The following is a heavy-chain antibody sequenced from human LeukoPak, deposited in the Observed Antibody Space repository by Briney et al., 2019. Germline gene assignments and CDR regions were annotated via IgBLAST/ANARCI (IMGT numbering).Heavy chain of an antibody. V-gene: IGHV3-33*01. J-gene: IGHJ4*02. CDR3: ARDNYGPDY. CDR1: GFTFSRYG. D-gene: IGHD5-24*01. CDR2: IWYDGSNK. Sequence: GGSLRLSCAASGFTFSRYGMPWVRQAPGKGLEWVAVIWYDGSNKYYADSVKGRFTISRDNSKNTLYLQMNSLRAEDTAVYYCARDNYGPDYWGQGTLVTVSS.